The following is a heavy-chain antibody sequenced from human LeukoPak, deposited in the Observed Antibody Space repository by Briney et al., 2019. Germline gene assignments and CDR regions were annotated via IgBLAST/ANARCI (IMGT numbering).Heavy chain of an antibody. CDR1: GYTFTNYG. J-gene: IGHJ3*02. CDR2: ISAYNGNT. Sequence: ASVTVSCKASGYTFTNYGISWVRQATGQGLEWMGWISAYNGNTNYAQKLQGRVTMTTDTSTSTAYMNLRSLRSDDTAVYYCAREDCSGGSCYSLSLTPVFHVFDIWGQGTMVTVSS. D-gene: IGHD2-15*01. CDR3: AREDCSGGSCYSLSLTPVFHVFDI. V-gene: IGHV1-18*01.